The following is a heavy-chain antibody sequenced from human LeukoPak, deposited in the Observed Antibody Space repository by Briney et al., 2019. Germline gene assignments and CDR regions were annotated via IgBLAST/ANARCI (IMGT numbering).Heavy chain of an antibody. CDR3: AKTSWDIVVVPAAIYYYYYGMDV. J-gene: IGHJ6*02. D-gene: IGHD2-2*01. V-gene: IGHV3-23*01. Sequence: VRXAPGXGLEWVSAISGSGGSTYYADSVKGRFTISSDNSKNTLYLQMNSLRAEDTAVYYCAKTSWDIVVVPAAIYYYYYGMDVWGQGTTVTVSS. CDR2: ISGSGGST.